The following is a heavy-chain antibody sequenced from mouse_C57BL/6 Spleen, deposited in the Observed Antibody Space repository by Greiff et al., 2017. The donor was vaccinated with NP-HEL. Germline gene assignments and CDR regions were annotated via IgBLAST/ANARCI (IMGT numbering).Heavy chain of an antibody. V-gene: IGHV14-2*01. D-gene: IGHD1-1*01. CDR2: IDPEDGET. CDR1: GFNIKDYY. CDR3: TRREYYGSSSLGY. J-gene: IGHJ2*01. Sequence: VQLQQSGAELVKPGASVKLSCTASGFNIKDYYMHWVKQRTEQGLEWIGRIDPEDGETKYAPKFQGKATITADKSSHTAYLQLSSLKYEDTAVYYWTRREYYGSSSLGYWGQGTTLTVSS.